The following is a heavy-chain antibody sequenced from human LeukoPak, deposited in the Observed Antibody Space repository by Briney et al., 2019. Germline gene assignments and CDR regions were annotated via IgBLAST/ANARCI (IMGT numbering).Heavy chain of an antibody. V-gene: IGHV1-69*01. J-gene: IGHJ4*02. Sequence: SVKVSCKASGGTFSSYAISWVRQAPGQGLEWMGGIIPIFGTANYAQKFQGRVTITADESTSTAYMELSSLRSEDTAVYYCARAPLLNFDVRVVFDYWGQGTLVTVSS. CDR2: IIPIFGTA. D-gene: IGHD3-9*01. CDR1: GGTFSSYA. CDR3: ARAPLLNFDVRVVFDY.